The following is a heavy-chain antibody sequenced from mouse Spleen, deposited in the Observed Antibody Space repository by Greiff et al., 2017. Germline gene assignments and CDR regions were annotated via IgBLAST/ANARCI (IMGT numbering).Heavy chain of an antibody. CDR3: ARPSNYGFDY. J-gene: IGHJ2*01. V-gene: IGHV1-69*01. CDR1: GYTFTSYW. Sequence: QVQLQQSGAELVMPGASVKLSCKASGYTFTSYWMHWVKQRPGQGLEWIGEIDPSDSYTNYNQKFKGKATLTVDKSSSTAYMQLSSLTSEDSAVYYCARPSNYGFDYWGQGTTLTVSS. D-gene: IGHD1-1*01. CDR2: IDPSDSYT.